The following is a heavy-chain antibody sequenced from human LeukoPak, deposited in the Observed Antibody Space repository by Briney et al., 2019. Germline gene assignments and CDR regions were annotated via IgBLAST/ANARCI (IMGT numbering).Heavy chain of an antibody. V-gene: IGHV6-1*01. CDR2: TYYRSKWYN. J-gene: IGHJ5*02. CDR3: AREEYCSGGSCYSGGLDP. Sequence: SQTLSLTCAISGDSVSSNSAAWNWIRQSPSRGLEWLGRTYYRSKWYNDYAVSVKSRITINPDTSKNQFSLQLNSVTPEDTAVYYCAREEYCSGGSCYSGGLDPWGQGTLVTVSS. CDR1: GDSVSSNSAA. D-gene: IGHD2-15*01.